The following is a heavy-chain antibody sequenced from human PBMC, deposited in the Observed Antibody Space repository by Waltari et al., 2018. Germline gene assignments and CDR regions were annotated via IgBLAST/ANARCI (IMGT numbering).Heavy chain of an antibody. CDR3: ARVIGASYPFIFDT. Sequence: EVQLLESGGGLVQPGGSRRLSCVGSAFSFSNYAMSWVRKAPGKGLECLSVIMGSGKNTYYADAVDGRFTISRDNSKNTLYLQMDSLRAEDTARYFCARVIGASYPFIFDTWGQGTQVTVTS. CDR1: AFSFSNYA. V-gene: IGHV3-23*01. CDR2: IMGSGKNT. J-gene: IGHJ5*02. D-gene: IGHD2-15*01.